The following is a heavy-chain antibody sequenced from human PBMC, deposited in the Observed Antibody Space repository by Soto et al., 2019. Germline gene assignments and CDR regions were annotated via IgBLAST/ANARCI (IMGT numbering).Heavy chain of an antibody. CDR2: IYYSGST. Sequence: SETLSLTCTVSGGSISNYYWSWIRQPQGKGLEWIGYIYYSGSTNYNPSLKSRVTISVDTSKNQFSLKLSSVTAADTAVYYCARSYYYGSGSYYFDYWGQGTLVTVSS. CDR3: ARSYYYGSGSYYFDY. D-gene: IGHD3-10*01. V-gene: IGHV4-59*01. J-gene: IGHJ4*02. CDR1: GGSISNYY.